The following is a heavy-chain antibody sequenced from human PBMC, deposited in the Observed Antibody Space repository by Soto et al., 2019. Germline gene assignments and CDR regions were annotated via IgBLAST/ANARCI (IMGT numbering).Heavy chain of an antibody. D-gene: IGHD3-3*01. CDR2: ISYDGSNK. V-gene: IGHV3-30-3*01. J-gene: IGHJ4*02. CDR3: ARDSSEWLPIY. CDR1: GFTFSSYA. Sequence: GGSLRLSCAASGFTFSSYAMHWVRQAPGKGLEWVAVISYDGSNKYYADSVKGRFTISRDNSKNTLYLQMNSLRAEDTAVYYCARDSSEWLPIYWGQGTLVTVSS.